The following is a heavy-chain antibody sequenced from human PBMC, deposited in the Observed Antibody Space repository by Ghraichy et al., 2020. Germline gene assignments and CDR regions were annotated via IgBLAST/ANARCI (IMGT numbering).Heavy chain of an antibody. CDR2: IRSKANSYAT. J-gene: IGHJ6*02. Sequence: GGSLRLSCAASGFTFSGSAMHWVRQASGKGLEWVGRIRSKANSYATAYAASVKGRFTISRDDSKNTAYLQMNSLKTEDTAVYYCASTMIVVVYYGMDVWGQGTTVTVSS. V-gene: IGHV3-73*01. D-gene: IGHD3-22*01. CDR3: ASTMIVVVYYGMDV. CDR1: GFTFSGSA.